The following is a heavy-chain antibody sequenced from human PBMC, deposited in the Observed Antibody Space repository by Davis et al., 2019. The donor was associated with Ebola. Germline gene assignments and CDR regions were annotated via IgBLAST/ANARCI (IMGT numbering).Heavy chain of an antibody. CDR2: ISAYNGNT. CDR3: AREGGPVYGSPQYWYFDL. Sequence: ASVKVSCKASGYTFTSYGISWVRQAPGQGLEWMGWISAYNGNTNYAQKLQGRVTMTTDTSTSTAYMELRSLRSDDTAVYYCAREGGPVYGSPQYWYFDLWGRGTLVTVSS. V-gene: IGHV1-18*04. J-gene: IGHJ2*01. D-gene: IGHD4-17*01. CDR1: GYTFTSYG.